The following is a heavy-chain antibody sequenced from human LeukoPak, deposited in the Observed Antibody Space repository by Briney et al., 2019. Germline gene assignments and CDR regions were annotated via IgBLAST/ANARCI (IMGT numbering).Heavy chain of an antibody. Sequence: GGSLRLSWAASGFTSDDYAMHWVRQAPGKGLEWVSGISWNSGSIGYADSVKGRFTISRGNAKNSLYLQMNSLRAEDMALYYCAKGFYCSSTSCHDAFDIWGQGTMVTVSS. CDR1: GFTSDDYA. J-gene: IGHJ3*02. CDR2: ISWNSGSI. D-gene: IGHD2-2*01. V-gene: IGHV3-9*02. CDR3: AKGFYCSSTSCHDAFDI.